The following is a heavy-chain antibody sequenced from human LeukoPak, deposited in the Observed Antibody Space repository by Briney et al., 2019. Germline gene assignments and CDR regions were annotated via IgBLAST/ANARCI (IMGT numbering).Heavy chain of an antibody. Sequence: SETLSLTCTVSGGSISSYYWSWIRQPPGKGLEWIGYIYYSGSTYYNPSLKSRVTISVDTSKNQFSLKLSSVTAADTAVYYCARDHRGYSYGYNWGQGTLVTVSS. CDR3: ARDHRGYSYGYN. D-gene: IGHD5-18*01. CDR2: IYYSGST. V-gene: IGHV4-59*12. J-gene: IGHJ4*02. CDR1: GGSISSYY.